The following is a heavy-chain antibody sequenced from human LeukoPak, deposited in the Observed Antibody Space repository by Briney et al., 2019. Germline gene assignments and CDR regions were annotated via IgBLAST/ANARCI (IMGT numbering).Heavy chain of an antibody. CDR3: AKAGSGWLGWFDP. D-gene: IGHD6-19*01. J-gene: IGHJ5*02. CDR1: GFTFDDYA. CDR2: ISWDSGSI. V-gene: IGHV3-9*01. Sequence: GRSLRPSCAASGFTFDDYAMHWVRQAPGKGLEWVSGISWDSGSIGYADSVKGRFTISRDNAKNSLYLQMNSLRAEDTALYYCAKAGSGWLGWFDPWGQGTLVTVSS.